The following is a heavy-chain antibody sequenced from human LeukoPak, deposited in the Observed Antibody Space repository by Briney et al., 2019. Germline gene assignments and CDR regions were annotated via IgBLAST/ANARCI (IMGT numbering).Heavy chain of an antibody. CDR2: IYYTGIT. V-gene: IGHV4-59*08. Sequence: SETLSLTCSVSGGSISSYYWTWIRQPPGKGLEWIGYIYYTGITDYNPSLKSRVTISLDTSKSQFSLKLSSVTAADTAVYYCARQYGSGNNAFDIWGQGTMVTVSS. CDR1: GGSISSYY. D-gene: IGHD3-10*01. CDR3: ARQYGSGNNAFDI. J-gene: IGHJ3*02.